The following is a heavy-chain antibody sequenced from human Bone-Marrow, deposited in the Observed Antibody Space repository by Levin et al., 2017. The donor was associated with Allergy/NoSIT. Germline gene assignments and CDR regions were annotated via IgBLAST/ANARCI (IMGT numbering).Heavy chain of an antibody. D-gene: IGHD6-25*01. Sequence: GESLKISCAASGFTFSSYAMSWVRQAPGKGLEWVSAISGSGGSTYYADSVKGRFTISRDNSKNTLYLQMNSLRAEDTAVYYCAKPSAGMDVWGQGTTVTVSS. J-gene: IGHJ6*02. V-gene: IGHV3-23*01. CDR1: GFTFSSYA. CDR3: AKPSAGMDV. CDR2: ISGSGGST.